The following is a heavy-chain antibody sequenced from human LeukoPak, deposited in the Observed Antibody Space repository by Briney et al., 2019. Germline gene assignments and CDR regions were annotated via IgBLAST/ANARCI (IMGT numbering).Heavy chain of an antibody. Sequence: SGGSLRLSCAASGFTVSSNYMSWVRQAPGKGLEWVSVIYSGGSTYYADSVKGRFTISRDNSKNTLYLQMNSLRAEDTAVYYCARVARYYDSSGYYYVDYFDYWGQGTLVTVSS. CDR3: ARVARYYDSSGYYYVDYFDY. CDR1: GFTVSSNY. CDR2: IYSGGST. V-gene: IGHV3-53*01. J-gene: IGHJ4*02. D-gene: IGHD3-22*01.